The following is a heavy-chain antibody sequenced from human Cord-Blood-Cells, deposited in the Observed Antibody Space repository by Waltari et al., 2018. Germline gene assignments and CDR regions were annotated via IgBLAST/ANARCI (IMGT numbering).Heavy chain of an antibody. CDR2: IYHSGST. Sequence: QVQLQESGPGLVKPSETLSLTCAVSGYSISSGYYWGWIRQPPGKGLEWIGSIYHSGSTYYNPSLKSRVTISVDPSKNQFSLKLSSVTAADTAVYYCASGETWYSSSWYDYWGQGTLVTVSS. CDR3: ASGETWYSSSWYDY. CDR1: GYSISSGYY. J-gene: IGHJ4*02. V-gene: IGHV4-38-2*01. D-gene: IGHD6-13*01.